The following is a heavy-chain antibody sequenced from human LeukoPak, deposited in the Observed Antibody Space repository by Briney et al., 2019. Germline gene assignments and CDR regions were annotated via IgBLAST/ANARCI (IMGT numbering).Heavy chain of an antibody. CDR1: GGSFSGYY. CDR2: INHSGST. J-gene: IGHJ4*02. D-gene: IGHD3-22*01. V-gene: IGHV4-34*01. CDR3: ASKYDSSGKGGNY. Sequence: PSETLSLTCAVYGGSFSGYYWSWIRQPSGKGLEWIGEINHSGSTNYNPSLKSRVTISVDTSKNQFSLKLSSVTAADTAVYYCASKYDSSGKGGNYWGQGTLVTVSS.